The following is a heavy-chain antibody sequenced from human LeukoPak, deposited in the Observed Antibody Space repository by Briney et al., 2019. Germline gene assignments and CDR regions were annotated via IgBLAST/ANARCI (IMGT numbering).Heavy chain of an antibody. Sequence: SETLSLTCAVYGGSFSGYYWSWIRQPPGKGLEWIGEINHSGSTNYNPSLKSRVTISVGTSKNQFSLKLSSVTAADTAVYYCARANTHGYNYYFDYWGQGTLVTVSS. D-gene: IGHD5-24*01. V-gene: IGHV4-34*01. CDR3: ARANTHGYNYYFDY. J-gene: IGHJ4*02. CDR1: GGSFSGYY. CDR2: INHSGST.